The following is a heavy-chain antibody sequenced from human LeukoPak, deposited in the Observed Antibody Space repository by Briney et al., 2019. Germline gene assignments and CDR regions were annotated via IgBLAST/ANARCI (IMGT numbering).Heavy chain of an antibody. J-gene: IGHJ4*02. CDR2: ITDDATT. CDR1: GFTFSSAW. V-gene: IGHV3-74*03. Sequence: GGSLRLSCAASGFTFSSAWMHWVRQAPGTGLVWVSRITDDATTTYADSVRGRFTISRDNGKNILYLQMNSLRAEDTAVYYCVRDRVGPDYWGQGTLVTVSS. D-gene: IGHD1-26*01. CDR3: VRDRVGPDY.